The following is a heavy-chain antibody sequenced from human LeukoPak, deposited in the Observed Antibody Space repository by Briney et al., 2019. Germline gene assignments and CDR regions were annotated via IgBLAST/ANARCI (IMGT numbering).Heavy chain of an antibody. CDR2: MNPNSGNT. J-gene: IGHJ6*02. CDR3: ARGRGYCSSTSCYADLDV. V-gene: IGHV1-8*01. D-gene: IGHD2-2*01. CDR1: GYTFTSYD. Sequence: ASVKVSCKASGYTFTSYDINWVRQATGQGLEWMGWMNPNSGNTGYAQKLKGRVTMTRNTSISTAYMELSSLRSEDTAVYYCARGRGYCSSTSCYADLDVWGQGTTVTVSS.